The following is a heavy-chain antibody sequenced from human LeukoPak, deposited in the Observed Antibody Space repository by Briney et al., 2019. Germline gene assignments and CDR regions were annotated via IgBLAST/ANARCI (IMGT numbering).Heavy chain of an antibody. CDR1: GFTFSSYW. Sequence: PGGSLRLSCAASGFTFSSYWMSWVRQAPGKGLEWVANIKQDGSEKYYVDSVKGRFTISRDNAKNSLYLQMNSLRPEDTAVYYCARLGVRGVKGGVFDYWGQGTLVTVSS. CDR3: ARLGVRGVKGGVFDY. D-gene: IGHD3-10*01. V-gene: IGHV3-7*05. CDR2: IKQDGSEK. J-gene: IGHJ4*02.